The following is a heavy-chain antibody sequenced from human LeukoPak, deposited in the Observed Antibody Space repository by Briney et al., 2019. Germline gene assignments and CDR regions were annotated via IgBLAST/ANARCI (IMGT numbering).Heavy chain of an antibody. CDR2: TNQDGSVK. CDR1: GFTFNMFW. CDR3: ARESIVGASFDY. V-gene: IGHV3-7*03. D-gene: IGHD1-26*01. Sequence: GGSLRLSCKASGFTFNMFWMAWVRQAPGKGLEWVSNTNQDGSVKFYVDSVRDRFAVSRDNSKNTLYLQMNSLRAEDTAVYYCARESIVGASFDYWGQGTLVTVSS. J-gene: IGHJ4*02.